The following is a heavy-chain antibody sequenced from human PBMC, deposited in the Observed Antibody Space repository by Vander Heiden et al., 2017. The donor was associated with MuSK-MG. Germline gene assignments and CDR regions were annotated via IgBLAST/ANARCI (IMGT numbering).Heavy chain of an antibody. V-gene: IGHV3-23*01. D-gene: IGHD1-26*01. Sequence: EVQLLESGGGLVQPGGSLSLSCAASGFMFTTYAMTWVRQGPGKGLEWVSGIGTSGSGTYYSDSVKGRFIISRDNSKNTLHLQMDSLRAEDTAVYYCAKDLTPGHVVGGSGADYWGQGTLVTVSS. CDR1: GFMFTTYA. J-gene: IGHJ4*02. CDR3: AKDLTPGHVVGGSGADY. CDR2: IGTSGSGT.